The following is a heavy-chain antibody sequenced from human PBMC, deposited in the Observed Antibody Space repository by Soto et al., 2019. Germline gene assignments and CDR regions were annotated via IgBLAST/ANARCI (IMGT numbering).Heavy chain of an antibody. CDR3: AKLGYDFWSGFGNYYYYYYMDV. CDR1: GFTFSSYG. J-gene: IGHJ6*03. CDR2: ISYDGSNK. Sequence: GGSLRLSCAASGFTFSSYGMHWVRQAPGKGLEWVAVISYDGSNKYYADSVKGRFTISRDNSKNTLYLQMNSLRAEDTAVYYCAKLGYDFWSGFGNYYYYYYMDVWGKGTTVTVSS. V-gene: IGHV3-30*18. D-gene: IGHD3-3*01.